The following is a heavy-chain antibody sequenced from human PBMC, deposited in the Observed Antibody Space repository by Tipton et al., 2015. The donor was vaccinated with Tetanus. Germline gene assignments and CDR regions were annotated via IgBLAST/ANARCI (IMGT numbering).Heavy chain of an antibody. CDR3: ARTSGYLYSNH. CDR2: IDYFGTT. D-gene: IGHD3-3*01. Sequence: GLVKPSQTLSLTCAISGDNVSNKSTTWNWIRQSPGKGLEWIGYIDYFGTTKYNPSLKSRVAMSVDTSKNQLSLKLSSVTSADTAVYYCARTSGYLYSNHWGQGTLVTVSS. V-gene: IGHV4-61*01. J-gene: IGHJ1*01. CDR1: GDNVSNKSTT.